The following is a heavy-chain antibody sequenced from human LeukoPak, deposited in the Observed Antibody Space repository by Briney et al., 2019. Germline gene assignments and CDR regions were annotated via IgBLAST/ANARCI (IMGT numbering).Heavy chain of an antibody. Sequence: ASVKVSCKASGGTFSSYAISWVRQAPGQGLEWMGGIIPIFDTANYAQKFQGRVTITTDESTSTAYMELSSLRSEDTAVYYCARALLPRITMVRGVISNWFDPWGQGTLVTVSS. D-gene: IGHD3-10*01. CDR3: ARALLPRITMVRGVISNWFDP. CDR1: GGTFSSYA. CDR2: IIPIFDTA. V-gene: IGHV1-69*05. J-gene: IGHJ5*02.